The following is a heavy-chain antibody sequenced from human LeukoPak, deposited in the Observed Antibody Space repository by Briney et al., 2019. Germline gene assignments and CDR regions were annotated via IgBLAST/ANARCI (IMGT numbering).Heavy chain of an antibody. D-gene: IGHD3-10*01. CDR2: IIPIFGTA. J-gene: IGHJ6*03. CDR1: GGTFSSYA. Sequence: ASVKVSCKASGGTFSSYAISWVRQAPGQGLEWMGGIIPIFGTANYAQKFQGRVTITADESTSTAYMELSSLRSEDTAVYYCAISGLLWFGDYHYYMDVWGKGTRSPSP. CDR3: AISGLLWFGDYHYYMDV. V-gene: IGHV1-69*13.